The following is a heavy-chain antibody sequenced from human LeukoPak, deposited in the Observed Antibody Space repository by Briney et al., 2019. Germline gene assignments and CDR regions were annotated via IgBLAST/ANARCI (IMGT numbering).Heavy chain of an antibody. CDR1: GFTFSSYA. Sequence: GGSLRLSCAAAGFTFSSYAMTWVRQVPGKGLQWVSTLSGSGDMKYYAESMKGRFTISRDNSKSMVYLQVSSLRVEDTAIYYCARLRYSSSSFLDSWGQGTLVTVSS. D-gene: IGHD6-6*01. CDR3: ARLRYSSSSFLDS. J-gene: IGHJ4*02. CDR2: LSGSGDMK. V-gene: IGHV3-23*01.